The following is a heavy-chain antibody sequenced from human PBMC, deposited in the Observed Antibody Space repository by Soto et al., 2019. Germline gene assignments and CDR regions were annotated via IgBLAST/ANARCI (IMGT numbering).Heavy chain of an antibody. V-gene: IGHV4-34*01. CDR1: GGSFSGYY. Sequence: SETLSLTCAVYGGSFSGYYWSWIRQPPGKGLEWIGEINHSGSTNYNPSLKSRVTISVDTSKNQFSLKLSSVTAADTAVYYCARGNFIAARGYYYYYYGMDVWGQGTTVTVS. CDR3: ARGNFIAARGYYYYYYGMDV. CDR2: INHSGST. D-gene: IGHD6-6*01. J-gene: IGHJ6*02.